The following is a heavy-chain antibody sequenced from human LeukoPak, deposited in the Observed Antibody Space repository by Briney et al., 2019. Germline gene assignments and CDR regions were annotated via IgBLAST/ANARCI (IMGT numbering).Heavy chain of an antibody. CDR1: GFTVSSNY. V-gene: IGHV3-53*01. CDR2: IYSGGST. D-gene: IGHD2-21*02. J-gene: IGHJ4*02. CDR3: ATHRDPHNYFLDY. Sequence: GGSLRLSCAASGFTVSSNYMSWVRQAPGKGLEWVSVIYSGGSTYYADSVKGRFTISRDNSKNTLYLQMNSLRAEDTAVYYCATHRDPHNYFLDYWGQGTLVTVSS.